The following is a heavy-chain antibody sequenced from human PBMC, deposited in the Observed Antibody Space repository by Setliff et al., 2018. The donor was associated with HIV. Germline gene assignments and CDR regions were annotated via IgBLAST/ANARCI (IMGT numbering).Heavy chain of an antibody. V-gene: IGHV3-23*01. CDR1: GFTFSSYA. CDR3: AKGQDGLRYNWFDP. CDR2: ISTSGADT. J-gene: IGHJ5*02. Sequence: GGSLRLSCAASGFTFSSYAMSWVRQAPGKGLEWVSTISTSGADTYDAHSMKGRFTISRDNSKNMLYLQMNSLIAEDTAVYYCAKGQDGLRYNWFDPWGHGTLVTVSS.